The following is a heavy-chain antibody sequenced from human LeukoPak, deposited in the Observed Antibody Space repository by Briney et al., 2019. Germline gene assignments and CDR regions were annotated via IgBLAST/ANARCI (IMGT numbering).Heavy chain of an antibody. Sequence: ASVKVSCKASGYTFTSYGISWVRQAAGQGLEWMGWISAYNGNTNYAQKLQGRVTMTTDTSTSTAYMELRSLRSDDTAVYYCARDAMVTSTYYMDVWGKGTTVTVSS. CDR1: GYTFTSYG. CDR2: ISAYNGNT. J-gene: IGHJ6*03. V-gene: IGHV1-18*01. CDR3: ARDAMVTSTYYMDV. D-gene: IGHD2-21*02.